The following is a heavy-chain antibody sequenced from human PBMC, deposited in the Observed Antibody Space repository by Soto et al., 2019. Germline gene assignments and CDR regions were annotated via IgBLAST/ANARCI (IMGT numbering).Heavy chain of an antibody. J-gene: IGHJ5*02. D-gene: IGHD2-8*01. CDR3: ARALSTNEGWFDP. CDR2: IYYTGTS. Sequence: PSETLSLTCTVSGASISSGGYYWSWIRQPPGKGLEWIGYIYYTGTSDYNPSLKSRVTISIDTSKNQISLNLNSVTAADTAVYNCARALSTNEGWFDPWGQGRLVTVSS. CDR1: GASISSGGYY. V-gene: IGHV4-61*08.